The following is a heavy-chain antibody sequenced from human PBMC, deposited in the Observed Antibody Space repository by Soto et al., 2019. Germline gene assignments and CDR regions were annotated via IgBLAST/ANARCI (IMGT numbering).Heavy chain of an antibody. CDR1: GYTFTSYD. CDR2: MNPNSGNT. CDR3: AREHSSSWRFDY. J-gene: IGHJ4*02. D-gene: IGHD6-13*01. Sequence: QVQLVQSGAEVKKPGASVKVSCKASGYTFTSYDINWVRQATGQGLEWMGWMNPNSGNTGYAPKFQGRVTMTRNTSISTAYMELSSLRSEDTAAYYCAREHSSSWRFDYWGQGTLVTVSS. V-gene: IGHV1-8*01.